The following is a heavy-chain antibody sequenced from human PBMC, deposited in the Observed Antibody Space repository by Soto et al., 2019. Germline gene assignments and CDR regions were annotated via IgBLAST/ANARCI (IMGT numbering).Heavy chain of an antibody. D-gene: IGHD2-15*01. CDR2: VKPSGGSA. CDR1: GYIFTAYS. J-gene: IGHJ1*01. CDR3: AREENCRGGTCYSEYFHH. V-gene: IGHV1-46*01. Sequence: QVQLVQSGAEVKKPGASVKVSCKTSGYIFTAYSMHWVRQAPGQGLEWMGVVKPSGGSADYAQSFEGRVTLTRDTSTSTFYMELSSLRSEDTAVYYCAREENCRGGTCYSEYFHHWGQGTLVTDSS.